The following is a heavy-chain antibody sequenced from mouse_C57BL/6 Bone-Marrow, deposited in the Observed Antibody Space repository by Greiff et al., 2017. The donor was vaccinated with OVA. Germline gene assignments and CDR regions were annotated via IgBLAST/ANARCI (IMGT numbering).Heavy chain of an antibody. CDR2: IRNKANNPAT. CDR1: GFTFSDAW. D-gene: IGHD1-1*01. CDR3: TRLRGGNYYFDY. V-gene: IGHV6-6*01. J-gene: IGHJ2*01. Sequence: DVKLVESGGGLVQPGGSMKLSCAASGFTFSDAWMDWVRQSPEKGLEWVAEIRNKANNPATYYAESVKGRFTISRDDSKSSVYLQMNSLRAEDTGIYYCTRLRGGNYYFDYWGQGTTLTVSS.